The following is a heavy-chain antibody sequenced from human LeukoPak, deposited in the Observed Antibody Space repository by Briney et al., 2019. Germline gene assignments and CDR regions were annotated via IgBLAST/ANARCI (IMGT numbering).Heavy chain of an antibody. D-gene: IGHD2-2*01. CDR3: ADSAKIGYCSSTSCYVAFDI. Sequence: SVKVSCKASGGTISSYAISRVRRAPGQRLVWMGAIIPIFGTANYAQKFQGRVTITADESTSTAYMELSSLRSEDTAVYYCADSAKIGYCSSTSCYVAFDIWGQGTMVTVSS. J-gene: IGHJ3*02. CDR1: GGTISSYA. V-gene: IGHV1-69*13. CDR2: IIPIFGTA.